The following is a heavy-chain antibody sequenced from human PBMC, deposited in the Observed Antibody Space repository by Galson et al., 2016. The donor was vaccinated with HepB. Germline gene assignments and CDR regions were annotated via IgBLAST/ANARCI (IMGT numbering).Heavy chain of an antibody. CDR3: ARDMGYCSRTSCDVTACDM. Sequence: SVKVSCKASGYSVTTYAMNWVRQAPGQGLEWMGWINTNTGKSTYAQAFTGRFVFSLDTSVSTTYLQISGLKAEDTAVYYCARDMGYCSRTSCDVTACDMWGQGTMITVSA. CDR1: GYSVTTYA. J-gene: IGHJ3*02. D-gene: IGHD2-2*01. V-gene: IGHV7-4-1*02. CDR2: INTNTGKS.